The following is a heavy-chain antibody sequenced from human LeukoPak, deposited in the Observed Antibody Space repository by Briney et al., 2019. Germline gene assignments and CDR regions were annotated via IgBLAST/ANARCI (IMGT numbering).Heavy chain of an antibody. D-gene: IGHD3-22*01. CDR1: GFTFSSYA. Sequence: PGGSLRLSCAASGFTFSSYAMSWVRQAPGKGLEWVSAISGSGGSTYYADSVKGRFTISRDNSKNTLYLQMNSLRAEDTAVYYSAKVSSPNTYYYDSSGYLDYWGQGTLVTVSS. CDR3: AKVSSPNTYYYDSSGYLDY. J-gene: IGHJ4*02. V-gene: IGHV3-23*01. CDR2: ISGSGGST.